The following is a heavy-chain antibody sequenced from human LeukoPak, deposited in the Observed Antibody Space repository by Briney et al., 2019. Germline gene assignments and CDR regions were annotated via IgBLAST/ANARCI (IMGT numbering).Heavy chain of an antibody. D-gene: IGHD5-18*01. CDR3: ARHYSYANFDY. CDR2: ISSSSSYI. J-gene: IGHJ4*02. CDR1: GFTFSSYS. Sequence: GRSLRLSCAASGFTFSSYSMNWVRQAPGKGLEWVSSISSSSSYIYYADSVRGRFTISRDNAKNSLYLQMNSLRAEGTAVYYCARHYSYANFDYWGQGTLVTVSS. V-gene: IGHV3-21*01.